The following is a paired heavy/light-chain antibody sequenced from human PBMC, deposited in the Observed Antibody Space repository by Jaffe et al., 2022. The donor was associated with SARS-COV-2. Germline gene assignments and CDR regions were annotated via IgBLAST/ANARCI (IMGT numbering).Light chain of an antibody. J-gene: IGLJ1*01. CDR3: GTWDSSLSAFYV. CDR1: SSNIGNNY. V-gene: IGLV1-51*02. Sequence: QSVLTQPPSVSAAPGQKVTISCSGSSSNIGNNYVSWYQQLPGTAPKLLIYENNKRPSGIPDRFSGSKSGTSATLGITGLQTGDEADYYCGTWDSSLSAFYVFGTGTKVTVL. CDR2: ENN.
Heavy chain of an antibody. CDR1: GFTFSSYA. CDR3: AKSDIVVVPAAIGAGNWFDP. V-gene: IGHV3-23*01. CDR2: ISGSGGST. Sequence: EVQLLESGGGLVQPGGSLRLSCAASGFTFSSYAMSWVRQAPGKGLEWVSAISGSGGSTYYADSVKGRFTISRDNSKNTLYLQMNSLRAEDTAVYYCAKSDIVVVPAAIGAGNWFDPWGQGTLVTVSS. J-gene: IGHJ5*02. D-gene: IGHD2-2*01.